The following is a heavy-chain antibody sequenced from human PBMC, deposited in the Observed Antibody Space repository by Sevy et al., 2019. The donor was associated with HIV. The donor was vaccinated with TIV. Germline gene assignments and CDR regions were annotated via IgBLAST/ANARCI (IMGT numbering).Heavy chain of an antibody. V-gene: IGHV3-7*01. D-gene: IGHD1-1*01. J-gene: IGHJ4*02. CDR1: GFTFNNYW. Sequence: GGSLRLSCAASGFTFNNYWMSWVRQAPGRGLEWVANIKQDGSEKYNVDSVKGRFTISRDNAKNSMYLQMNSLRAEDTAVYYCAREREGGELVRHYFEYWGQGTLVTVSS. CDR3: AREREGGELVRHYFEY. CDR2: IKQDGSEK.